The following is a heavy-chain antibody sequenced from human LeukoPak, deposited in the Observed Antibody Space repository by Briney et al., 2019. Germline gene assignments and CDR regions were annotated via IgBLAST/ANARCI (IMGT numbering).Heavy chain of an antibody. CDR3: TRSTGWYNYFDY. J-gene: IGHJ4*02. CDR1: GFTFDNYA. CDR2: ITWNSGSI. V-gene: IGHV3-9*03. Sequence: PGGSLRLSCVASGFTFDNYAMHWVRHAPGKGLEWVSGITWNSGSIAYADSVKGRFTISRDNAKNSLYLQMNSLRAEDVALYYCTRSTGWYNYFDYWGQGALVTVSS. D-gene: IGHD6-19*01.